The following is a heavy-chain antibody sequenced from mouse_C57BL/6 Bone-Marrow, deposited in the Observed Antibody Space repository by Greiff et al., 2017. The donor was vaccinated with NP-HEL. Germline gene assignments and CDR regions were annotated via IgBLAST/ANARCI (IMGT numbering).Heavy chain of an antibody. J-gene: IGHJ4*01. Sequence: VQLKQSGAELVRPGASVKLSCTASGFNIKDDYMHWVKQRPEQGLEWIGWIDPENGDTEYASKFQGKATITADTSSNTAYLQLSSLTSEDTAVYYCTTVVYYYAMDYWGQGTSVTVSS. CDR2: IDPENGDT. V-gene: IGHV14-4*01. CDR1: GFNIKDDY. CDR3: TTVVYYYAMDY. D-gene: IGHD1-1*02.